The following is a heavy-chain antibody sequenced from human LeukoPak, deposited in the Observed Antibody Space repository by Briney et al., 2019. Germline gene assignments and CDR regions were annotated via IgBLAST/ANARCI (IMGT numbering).Heavy chain of an antibody. CDR1: GFTFDDYT. CDR2: ISWNSGSI. V-gene: IGHV3-9*01. CDR3: AKDTRYCGGDCYSGSHAFDI. D-gene: IGHD2-21*02. Sequence: GGSLRLSCAASGFTFDDYTMHWVRQAPGKGLEWVSGISWNSGSIGYADSVKGRFTISRDNAKNSLYLQMNSLRAEDTALYYCAKDTRYCGGDCYSGSHAFDIWGQGTMVTVSS. J-gene: IGHJ3*02.